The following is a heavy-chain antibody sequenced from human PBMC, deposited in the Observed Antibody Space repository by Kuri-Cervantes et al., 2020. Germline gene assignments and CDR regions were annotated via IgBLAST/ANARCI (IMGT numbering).Heavy chain of an antibody. V-gene: IGHV4-30-2*01. CDR2: IYHSGST. Sequence: LRLSCAVSGGSISSGGYSWSWIRQPPGKGLEWIGYIYHSGSTYYNPSLKSRVTISVDTSKNQFSLKLSSVTAADTAVYYCARGIAVHRVSYYYYYMDVWGKGTTVTVSS. CDR3: ARGIAVHRVSYYYYYMDV. CDR1: GGSISSGGYS. D-gene: IGHD6-19*01. J-gene: IGHJ6*03.